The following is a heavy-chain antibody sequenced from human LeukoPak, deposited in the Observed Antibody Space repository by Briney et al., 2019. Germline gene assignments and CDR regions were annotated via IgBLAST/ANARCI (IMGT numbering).Heavy chain of an antibody. J-gene: IGHJ3*02. Sequence: SVKVSCKASGGTFSSYTISWVRQAPGQGLEWMGRIIPILGIANYAQKFQGRGTITADKSTSTAYMELSSLRSEDTPVYYCARDKGLAPHHDAFDIWGQGTMVTVSS. CDR3: ARDKGLAPHHDAFDI. CDR1: GGTFSSYT. V-gene: IGHV1-69*04. D-gene: IGHD6-6*01. CDR2: IIPILGIA.